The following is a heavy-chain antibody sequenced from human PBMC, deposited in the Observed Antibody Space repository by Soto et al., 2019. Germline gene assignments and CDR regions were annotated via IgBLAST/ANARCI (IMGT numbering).Heavy chain of an antibody. D-gene: IGHD3-3*01. CDR2: ISNDRSNK. Sequence: GGSLRLSCAASGFTFSSYDMNWVRQAPGKGLEWVANISNDRSNKNYADSVKGRFTISRDNSKNTLYLQMNSLRAEDTAVYYCAKEGEGVAGKYFEHWGQGTLVTVSS. J-gene: IGHJ1*01. CDR1: GFTFSSYD. V-gene: IGHV3-30*18. CDR3: AKEGEGVAGKYFEH.